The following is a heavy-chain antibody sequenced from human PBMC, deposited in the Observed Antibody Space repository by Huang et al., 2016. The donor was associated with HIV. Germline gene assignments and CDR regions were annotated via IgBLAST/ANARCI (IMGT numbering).Heavy chain of an antibody. J-gene: IGHJ4*02. V-gene: IGHV3-30*02. CDR1: GFTFSSYG. D-gene: IGHD3-22*01. CDR3: AKASLAYYYDSSTQTEDY. CDR2: IRYDGKNK. Sequence: QVQLVESGGGVVQPGGSLRLSCAASGFTFSSYGMHWFRQAPGKGLEWVAFIRYDGKNKYYADSVKGRFTISRDNSKNTLYLQMNSLRAEDTAVYYCAKASLAYYYDSSTQTEDYWGQGTLVTVSS.